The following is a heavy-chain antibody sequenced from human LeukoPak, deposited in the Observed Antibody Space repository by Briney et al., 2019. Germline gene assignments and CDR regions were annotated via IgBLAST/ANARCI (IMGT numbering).Heavy chain of an antibody. Sequence: PGGSLRLSCAASGFTFSSYGMHWVRQAPGKGLEWVAVIWYDGSNKYYADSVKGRFTISRDNSKNTLYLQMNSLRAEDTAVYYCARGVGDCSSTSCYHNWFDPWGQGTLVTVSS. CDR3: ARGVGDCSSTSCYHNWFDP. CDR2: IWYDGSNK. V-gene: IGHV3-33*01. J-gene: IGHJ5*02. D-gene: IGHD2-2*01. CDR1: GFTFSSYG.